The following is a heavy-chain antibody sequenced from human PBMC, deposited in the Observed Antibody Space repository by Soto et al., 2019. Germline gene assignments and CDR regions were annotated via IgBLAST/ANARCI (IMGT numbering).Heavy chain of an antibody. V-gene: IGHV3-23*01. D-gene: IGHD1-1*01. Sequence: EVQLLDSGGGLVQPGGSLRLSCAASGFTFSIYAMSWVRQAPGKGLEWVSGIGPRDSDTYFADSVKGRFTISRDSFMDMLDPQMNSLRAEYTAVYCCAKGGTYHICDIDSWGQVSLVTVSS. J-gene: IGHJ4*02. CDR2: IGPRDSDT. CDR1: GFTFSIYA. CDR3: AKGGTYHICDIDS.